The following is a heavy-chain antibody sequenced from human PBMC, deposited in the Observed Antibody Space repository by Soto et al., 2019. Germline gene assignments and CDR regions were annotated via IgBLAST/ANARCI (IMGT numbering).Heavy chain of an antibody. Sequence: EALSLTCTVSGGSISPYYCSCIRQPQGKGLEWIGYVYYSGNTNYNPSLESRVTISVDTSRNQFSLNLTSATAADTAVYYCARKGAAASYAHYYMDVWGRGTTVTVSS. D-gene: IGHD6-13*01. CDR1: GGSISPYY. CDR2: VYYSGNT. J-gene: IGHJ6*03. CDR3: ARKGAAASYAHYYMDV. V-gene: IGHV4-59*01.